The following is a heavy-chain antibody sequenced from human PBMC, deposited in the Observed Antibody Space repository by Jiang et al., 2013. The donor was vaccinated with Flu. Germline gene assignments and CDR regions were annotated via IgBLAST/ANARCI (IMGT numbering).Heavy chain of an antibody. D-gene: IGHD6-6*01. CDR2: VNTGNGNT. J-gene: IGHJ3*02. CDR3: ARGGNMASRPKALDI. Sequence: SGAEVKKPGASVKVSCKASGYTFTHFTLHWVRQAPGQRLEWMGWVNTGNGNTKYSQKFQGRVAISSDTSANMASLELSSLRSEDTAVYYCARGGNMASRPKALDIWGQGTLVTVSS. V-gene: IGHV1-3*04. CDR1: GYTFTHFT.